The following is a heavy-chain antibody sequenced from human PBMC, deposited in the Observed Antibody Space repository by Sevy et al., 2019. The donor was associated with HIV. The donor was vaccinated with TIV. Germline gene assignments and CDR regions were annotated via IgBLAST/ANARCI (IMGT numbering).Heavy chain of an antibody. CDR2: ISYDGSNK. CDR3: ARGGYVLRYFDWLPY. Sequence: GSLRLSCAASGFTFSSYAMHWVRQAPGKGLEWVAVISYDGSNKYYADSVKGRFTISRDNSKNTLYLQMNSLRAEDTAVYYCARGGYVLRYFDWLPYWGQGTLVTVSS. J-gene: IGHJ4*02. V-gene: IGHV3-30-3*01. CDR1: GFTFSSYA. D-gene: IGHD3-9*01.